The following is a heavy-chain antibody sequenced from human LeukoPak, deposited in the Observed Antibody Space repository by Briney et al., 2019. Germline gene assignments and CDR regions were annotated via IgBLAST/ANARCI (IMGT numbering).Heavy chain of an antibody. Sequence: GGSLRLSCAASGFTFSSYWMSWVRQAPGKGLEWISYIHLSGTPIHYADPVKGRFSISRDNVNNALYLQMDNLRVEDTAVYFCARDRGYARTDSGGYPVFDLWGQGTLVTVSS. J-gene: IGHJ4*02. D-gene: IGHD6-19*01. CDR1: GFTFSSYW. CDR2: IHLSGTPI. V-gene: IGHV3-48*04. CDR3: ARDRGYARTDSGGYPVFDL.